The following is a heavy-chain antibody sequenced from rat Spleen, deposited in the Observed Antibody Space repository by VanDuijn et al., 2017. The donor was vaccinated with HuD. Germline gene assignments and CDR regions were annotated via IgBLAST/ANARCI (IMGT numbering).Heavy chain of an antibody. Sequence: EVQLVESGGGLVQPGRSLKLSCVASGFTFNNYWMTWIRQAPGKGLEWVASITNASGRTYYPDSVKGRFTISRDNAKSTLYLQMNSLRSEDTATYYCTRDGYFDYWGQGVMVTVSS. CDR1: GFTFNNYW. V-gene: IGHV5-31*01. CDR2: ITNASGRT. CDR3: TRDGYFDY. J-gene: IGHJ2*01.